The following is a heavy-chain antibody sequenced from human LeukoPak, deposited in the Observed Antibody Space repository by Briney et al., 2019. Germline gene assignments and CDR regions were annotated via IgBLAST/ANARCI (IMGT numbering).Heavy chain of an antibody. D-gene: IGHD3-22*01. CDR3: ARDYDSSGYYYKVGHYFDY. CDR1: GFTFSSYW. J-gene: IGHJ4*02. CDR2: IKQDGSEK. Sequence: GGSLRLSCAASGFTFSSYWMSWVRQAPGKGLEWVANIKQDGSEKYYVDSVKGRFTISRDNAKNSLYLQMNSLRAEDTAVYYCARDYDSSGYYYKVGHYFDYWGQGTLVTVSS. V-gene: IGHV3-7*01.